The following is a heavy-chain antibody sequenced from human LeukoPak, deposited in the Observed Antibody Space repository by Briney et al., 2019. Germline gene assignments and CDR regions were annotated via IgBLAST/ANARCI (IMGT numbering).Heavy chain of an antibody. CDR2: ISAYNANT. D-gene: IGHD2-2*01. J-gene: IGHJ4*02. CDR3: ARDYCSSTSCYFDY. V-gene: IGHV1-18*01. CDR1: GYSFTTYG. Sequence: ASVKVSCKASGYSFTTYGISWVRQAPGQGLEWMGWISAYNANTNYALKLQGRVTMTTDTSTSTAYMELRSLRSDDTAVYYCARDYCSSTSCYFDYWGQGTLVTVSS.